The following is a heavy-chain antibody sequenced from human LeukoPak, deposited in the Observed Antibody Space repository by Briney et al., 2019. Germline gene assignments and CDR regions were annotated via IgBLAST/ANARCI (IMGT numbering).Heavy chain of an antibody. CDR3: ARDLGYRYFHH. J-gene: IGHJ1*01. Sequence: GGSLRLSCAASGFTVSSNYMSWVRQAPGKGLEWFSVIYSGGSTYYADSVKGRFTISRDNAKNTLYLQMNSLGAEDTAVYYCARDLGYRYFHHWGQGTLVTVSS. D-gene: IGHD5-24*01. CDR2: IYSGGST. V-gene: IGHV3-53*01. CDR1: GFTVSSNY.